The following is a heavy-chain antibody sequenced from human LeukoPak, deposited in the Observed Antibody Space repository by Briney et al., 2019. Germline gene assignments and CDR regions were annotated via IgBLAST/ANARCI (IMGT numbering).Heavy chain of an antibody. D-gene: IGHD3-10*01. Sequence: GKSLRLSCAASGFTFSNYAMHWVRQAPGKGLEWVSLISSGGTYEYYADSVKGRFTISRDNSKDTLYLQLNSLRAEDTAVYYCARDSTYYYDSGSSGPHYFDNWGQGTLVTVSS. J-gene: IGHJ4*02. CDR3: ARDSTYYYDSGSSGPHYFDN. CDR1: GFTFSNYA. V-gene: IGHV3-30*01. CDR2: ISSGGTYE.